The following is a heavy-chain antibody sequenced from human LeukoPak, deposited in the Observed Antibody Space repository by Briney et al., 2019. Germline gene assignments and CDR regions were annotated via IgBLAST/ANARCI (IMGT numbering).Heavy chain of an antibody. Sequence: GGSLRLSCAASGFTVNNYYMTWVRQAPGKGLECVSILYSGGMTYYADSVKGRFTISTDTSKNTVNLQMNSLRAEDTAIYYCARMFGGDYYGYYFDYWGQGSMLTVSS. CDR1: GFTVNNYY. CDR3: ARMFGGDYYGYYFDY. D-gene: IGHD2-21*02. CDR2: LYSGGMT. J-gene: IGHJ4*02. V-gene: IGHV3-53*01.